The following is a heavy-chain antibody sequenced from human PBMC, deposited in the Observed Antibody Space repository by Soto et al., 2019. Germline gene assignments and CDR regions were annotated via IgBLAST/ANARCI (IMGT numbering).Heavy chain of an antibody. CDR1: GYTFTSYG. J-gene: IGHJ4*02. CDR2: ITAHNGNT. CDR3: ARGRYGDY. D-gene: IGHD1-1*01. V-gene: IGHV1-18*01. Sequence: QVHLVQSGAEVKKPGASVKVSCKCSGYTFTSYGITWVRQAPGQGLEWMGWITAHNGNTDYAQKHQRRVTVTTHTSTSKAYMQLRSMRSDATAVYYCARGRYGDYWGQGALITVSS.